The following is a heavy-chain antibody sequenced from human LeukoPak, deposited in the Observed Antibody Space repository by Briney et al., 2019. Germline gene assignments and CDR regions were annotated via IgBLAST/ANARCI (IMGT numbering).Heavy chain of an antibody. D-gene: IGHD6-13*01. CDR1: GFTFRDHW. J-gene: IGHJ4*02. CDR3: ARDMEYSSSWQYYFDY. Sequence: GGSLRLSCAASGFTFRDHWMDWVRQAPGKGLEWVSSISSSSSYIYYADSVKGRFTISRDNAKNSLYLQMNSLRAEDTAVYYCARDMEYSSSWQYYFDYWGQGTLVTVSS. V-gene: IGHV3-21*01. CDR2: ISSSSSYI.